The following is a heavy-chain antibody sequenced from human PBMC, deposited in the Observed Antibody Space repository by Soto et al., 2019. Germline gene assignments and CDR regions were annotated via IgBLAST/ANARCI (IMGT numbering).Heavy chain of an antibody. Sequence: ASVKVSCKASGYTFTSYGISWVRQAPGQGLEWMGWISAYNGNTNYAQKLQGRVTMTTDTSTSTAYMELRSLRSDDTAVYYCARGYYDFWSGYPEYYMDVWGKGTTVTVSS. CDR3: ARGYYDFWSGYPEYYMDV. D-gene: IGHD3-3*01. CDR2: ISAYNGNT. CDR1: GYTFTSYG. V-gene: IGHV1-18*01. J-gene: IGHJ6*03.